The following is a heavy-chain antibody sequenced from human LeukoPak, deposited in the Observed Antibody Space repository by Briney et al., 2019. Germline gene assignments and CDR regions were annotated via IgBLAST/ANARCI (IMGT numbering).Heavy chain of an antibody. CDR1: GFTFSSYE. Sequence: GGSLRLSCAASGFTFSSYEMNWVRQAPGKGLEWVSYISSSGSTIYYADSVKGRFTISRDNAKNSLYLQMNSLRAEDTAVYYYARTAYDSSGYYDYWGQGTLVTVSS. D-gene: IGHD3-22*01. CDR2: ISSSGSTI. V-gene: IGHV3-48*03. J-gene: IGHJ4*02. CDR3: ARTAYDSSGYYDY.